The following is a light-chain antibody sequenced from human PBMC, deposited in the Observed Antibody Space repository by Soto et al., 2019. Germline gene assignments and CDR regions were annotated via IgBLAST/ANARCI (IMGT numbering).Light chain of an antibody. CDR2: DAS. CDR3: QQRSDWPPWT. CDR1: QSISTY. Sequence: EIVLTQSPATLSLSPGERATLSCRASQSISTYLVWYQQKVGQAPRLLIYDASNRATGIPPRFSGSGSGTDFTLTISSLEPEDFAVYYWQQRSDWPPWTFGQGTKVEIK. J-gene: IGKJ1*01. V-gene: IGKV3-11*01.